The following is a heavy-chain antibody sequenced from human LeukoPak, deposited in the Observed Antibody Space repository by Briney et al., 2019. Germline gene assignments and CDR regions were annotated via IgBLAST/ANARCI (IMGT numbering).Heavy chain of an antibody. Sequence: PSETLSLTCTVSGYSISSGYYWGWIRQPPGKGLEGIGSIYHSGSTYYNPSLKSRVTISVDTSKNQFSLKLSSVTAADTAVYYCAREDSSGYYWVMNWFDPWGQGTLVTVSS. CDR1: GYSISSGYY. CDR3: AREDSSGYYWVMNWFDP. D-gene: IGHD3-22*01. CDR2: IYHSGST. V-gene: IGHV4-38-2*02. J-gene: IGHJ5*02.